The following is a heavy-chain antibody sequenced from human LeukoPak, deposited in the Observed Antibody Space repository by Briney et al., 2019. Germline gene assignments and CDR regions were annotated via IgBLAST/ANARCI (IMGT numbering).Heavy chain of an antibody. V-gene: IGHV3-33*08. Sequence: GGSLRLSCAASGFTFSSYGMHWVRQAPGKGLEWVAVIWYGGSNKYYADSVKGRFTISRDNSKNTLYLQMNSLRAEDTAVYYCAVGGSGRDYMDVWGKGTTVTVSS. CDR1: GFTFSSYG. D-gene: IGHD3-10*01. CDR3: AVGGSGRDYMDV. J-gene: IGHJ6*03. CDR2: IWYGGSNK.